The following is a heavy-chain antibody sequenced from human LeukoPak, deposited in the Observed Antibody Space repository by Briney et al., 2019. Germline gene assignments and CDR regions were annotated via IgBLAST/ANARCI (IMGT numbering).Heavy chain of an antibody. V-gene: IGHV3-23*01. D-gene: IGHD3-3*01. Sequence: GGSLRLSCVASGLTFSVSGMHWVRQAPGKGLEWVSAITGNSDSTYYTDSVKGRFTISRDNSKNTLYLQMTSLRTDDTAVYYCAKDGYDFWSAYQIDLWGQGTLVTVSS. CDR3: AKDGYDFWSAYQIDL. CDR2: ITGNSDST. J-gene: IGHJ5*02. CDR1: GLTFSVSG.